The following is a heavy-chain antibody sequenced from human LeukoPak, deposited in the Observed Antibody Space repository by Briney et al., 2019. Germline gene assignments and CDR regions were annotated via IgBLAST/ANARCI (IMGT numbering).Heavy chain of an antibody. D-gene: IGHD6-13*01. CDR2: ISGSGGST. CDR1: GGTFSRYA. J-gene: IGHJ4*02. V-gene: IGHV3-23*01. CDR3: ANDPAQQQFDY. Sequence: SCKASGGTFSRYAMSWVRQAPGKGLEWVSAISGSGGSTYYADSVKGRFTISRDNSKNTLYLQMNSLRAEDTAVYYCANDPAQQQFDYWGQGTLVTVSS.